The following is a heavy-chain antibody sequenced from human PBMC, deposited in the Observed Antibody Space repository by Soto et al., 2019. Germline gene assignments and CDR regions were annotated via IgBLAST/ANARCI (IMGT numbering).Heavy chain of an antibody. Sequence: SETLSLTCSVSGDSITNNKWWSWVRQPPGKRLKWIGEMHHSGSIHYNAPLKSRATISVDKSRNQFSLHLTSVTAADTALYFCARHDNMTLGSQYLDSWGPGTLV. CDR2: MHHSGSI. CDR3: ARHDNMTLGSQYLDS. CDR1: GDSITNNKW. D-gene: IGHD1-1*01. J-gene: IGHJ4*02. V-gene: IGHV4-4*02.